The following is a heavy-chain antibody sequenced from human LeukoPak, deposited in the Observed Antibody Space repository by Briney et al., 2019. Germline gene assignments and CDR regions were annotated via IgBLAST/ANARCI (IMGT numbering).Heavy chain of an antibody. Sequence: PGGSLRLSCAASGFTVSSIHMSWVRQAPGKGLEWVSVIYGGGSTYYADSVKGRFTISRDNSKNTLYLQMNSLRAEDTAVYYCARGSVYYLGNYWGQGTLVTVSS. CDR1: GFTVSSIH. CDR2: IYGGGST. J-gene: IGHJ4*02. D-gene: IGHD3-22*01. V-gene: IGHV3-53*01. CDR3: ARGSVYYLGNY.